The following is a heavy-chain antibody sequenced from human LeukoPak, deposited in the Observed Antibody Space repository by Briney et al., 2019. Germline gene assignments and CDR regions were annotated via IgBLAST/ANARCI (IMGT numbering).Heavy chain of an antibody. CDR3: ARDRSSRGLREDDAFDI. Sequence: SETLSLTCTVSGGSISSYYWSWIRQPPGKGLEWIGYIYYSGSTNYNPSLKSRVTISVDTSKNQFSLKLSSVTAADTAVYYCARDRSSRGLREDDAFDIWGQGTMVTVSS. D-gene: IGHD5-12*01. CDR2: IYYSGST. CDR1: GGSISSYY. V-gene: IGHV4-59*01. J-gene: IGHJ3*02.